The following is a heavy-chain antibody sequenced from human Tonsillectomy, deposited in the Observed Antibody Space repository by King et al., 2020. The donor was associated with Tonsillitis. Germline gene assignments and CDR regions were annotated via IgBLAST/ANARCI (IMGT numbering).Heavy chain of an antibody. CDR3: AKDLLAVGGKGDL. Sequence: QVQLVESGGGVVQPGRSLRLSCAASGFTFSSYGMHWVRQAPGKGLEWVAVISYDGSNKYYADSVKGRFTISRDNSKNTLYLQMNSLRAEDTAVYYCAKDLLAVGGKGDLWGRGTLVTVSS. CDR1: GFTFSSYG. V-gene: IGHV3-30*18. D-gene: IGHD6-19*01. CDR2: ISYDGSNK. J-gene: IGHJ2*01.